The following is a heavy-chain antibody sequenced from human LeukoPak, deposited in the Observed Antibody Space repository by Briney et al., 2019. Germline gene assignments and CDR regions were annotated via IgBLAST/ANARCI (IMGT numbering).Heavy chain of an antibody. D-gene: IGHD2-15*01. CDR1: GYTFTGYY. Sequence: ASVKVSCKASGYTFTGYYMHWVRQAPGQGLEWMGWINPNSGGTNYAQKFQGRVTMTRDTSISTAYMELSRLRSDDTAVYYCARGKGYCSGGSCYIFDYWGRRTLVTDSS. CDR2: INPNSGGT. CDR3: ARGKGYCSGGSCYIFDY. V-gene: IGHV1-2*02. J-gene: IGHJ4*02.